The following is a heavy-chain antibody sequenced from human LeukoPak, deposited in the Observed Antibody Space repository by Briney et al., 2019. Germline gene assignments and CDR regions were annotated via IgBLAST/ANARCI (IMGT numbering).Heavy chain of an antibody. Sequence: PSETLSLTCTVSGGSISSSSYYWGWIRQPPGKGLEWIGSIYYSGSTYYNPSLKSRVTISVDTSKNQFSLKLSSVTAADTAVYYCARLLVGRVAAAGKARGSPPTNDYWGQGTLVTVSS. CDR1: GGSISSSSYY. CDR2: IYYSGST. D-gene: IGHD6-13*01. CDR3: ARLLVGRVAAAGKARGSPPTNDY. V-gene: IGHV4-39*01. J-gene: IGHJ4*02.